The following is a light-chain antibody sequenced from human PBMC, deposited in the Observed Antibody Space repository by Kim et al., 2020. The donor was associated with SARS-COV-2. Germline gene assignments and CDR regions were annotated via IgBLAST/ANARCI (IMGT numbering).Light chain of an antibody. J-gene: IGLJ3*02. CDR1: SSDVGYYNY. CDR2: DVS. V-gene: IGLV2-14*03. Sequence: QSALTQPASVSGSPGQSITISCTGTSSDVGYYNYVSWYQQHPGKAPKLMIYDVSNRPSGVSNRFSGSKSGNTASLTISGLQAEDEADYYCSSYTSSSTLGVFGGGTQLTVL. CDR3: SSYTSSSTLGV.